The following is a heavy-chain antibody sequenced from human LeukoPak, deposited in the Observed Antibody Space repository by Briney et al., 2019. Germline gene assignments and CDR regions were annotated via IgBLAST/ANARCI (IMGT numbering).Heavy chain of an antibody. CDR2: INSDESIT. V-gene: IGHV3-74*01. CDR3: ARDQRYCSSSSCPWEPFDY. Sequence: GGSLRLSCAASGFTFSSSWMYWVRQAPGKGLVWVSRINSDESITTYADSVKGRFTISRDNAKNSLYLQMNSLRAEDTAVYYCARDQRYCSSSSCPWEPFDYWGQGTLVTVSS. J-gene: IGHJ4*02. CDR1: GFTFSSSW. D-gene: IGHD2-2*01.